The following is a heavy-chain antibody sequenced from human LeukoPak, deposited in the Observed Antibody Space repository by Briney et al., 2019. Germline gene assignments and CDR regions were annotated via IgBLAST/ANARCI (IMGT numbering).Heavy chain of an antibody. CDR2: ISGSGGST. V-gene: IGHV3-23*01. D-gene: IGHD3-3*01. Sequence: GGSLRLSCAASGFTFSSYAMSWVRQAPGKGLEWVSAISGSGGSTYYADSVKGRFTISRDNSKNTLYLQMNILRAEDTAVYYCAKDNDFWSGYSLSHFDYWGQGTLVTVSS. J-gene: IGHJ4*02. CDR3: AKDNDFWSGYSLSHFDY. CDR1: GFTFSSYA.